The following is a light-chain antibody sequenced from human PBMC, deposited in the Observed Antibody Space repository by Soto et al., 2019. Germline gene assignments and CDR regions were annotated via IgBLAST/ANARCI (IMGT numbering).Light chain of an antibody. CDR2: KAS. J-gene: IGKJ1*01. V-gene: IGKV1-5*03. CDR3: QQYNSYPWT. Sequence: DIQMTQSPSTLSASVGDRVTITCRASQSINTWLSWFQQKPGKAPKFLIYKASSLASGAPSRLSGSGSGTEFTLTISSLQPDDFATYFCQQYNSYPWTFGHGTKVYIK. CDR1: QSINTW.